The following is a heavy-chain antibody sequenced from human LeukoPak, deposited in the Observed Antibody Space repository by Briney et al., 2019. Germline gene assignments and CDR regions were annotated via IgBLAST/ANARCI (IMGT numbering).Heavy chain of an antibody. CDR3: ARHVRVEPHGYLDY. D-gene: IGHD1-26*01. J-gene: IGHJ4*02. CDR2: IYYSGST. CDR1: GGSISSYY. Sequence: PSETLSLTCTVSGGSISSYYWSWIRQPPGKGLEWLGYIYYSGSTNYNPSLKSRVTISVDTSKNQFSLKLSSVTAADTAVYYCARHVRVEPHGYLDYWGQGTLVTVSS. V-gene: IGHV4-59*08.